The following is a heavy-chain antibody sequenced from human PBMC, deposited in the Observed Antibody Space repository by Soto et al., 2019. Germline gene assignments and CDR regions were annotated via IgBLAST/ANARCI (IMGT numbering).Heavy chain of an antibody. CDR1: GYTFTTYD. J-gene: IGHJ4*02. V-gene: IGHV1-8*01. Sequence: GASVTGSCKASGYTFTTYDINWVRQAPGQGLEWMGWMNPYTGKAGYAQKFQGRVTMTRDNSISTAYMELSSLRSEDTAVYYCARRKERSGPNYFDYWGLGTLVTVSS. D-gene: IGHD6-25*01. CDR3: ARRKERSGPNYFDY. CDR2: MNPYTGKA.